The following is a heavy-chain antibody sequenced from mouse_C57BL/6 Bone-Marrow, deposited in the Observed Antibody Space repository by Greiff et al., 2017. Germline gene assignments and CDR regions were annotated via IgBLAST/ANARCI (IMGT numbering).Heavy chain of an antibody. V-gene: IGHV1-64*01. J-gene: IGHJ3*01. CDR1: GYTFTSYW. CDR3: ARQRGNDRAWFAY. D-gene: IGHD2-2*01. Sequence: QVQLQQPGAELVKPGASVKLSCKASGYTFTSYWMHWVKQRPGQGLEWIGMIHPNSGSTNYNEKFKSKATLTVDKSSSTAYMQLSILTSEDSAVYYCARQRGNDRAWFAYWGQGTLVTVSA. CDR2: IHPNSGST.